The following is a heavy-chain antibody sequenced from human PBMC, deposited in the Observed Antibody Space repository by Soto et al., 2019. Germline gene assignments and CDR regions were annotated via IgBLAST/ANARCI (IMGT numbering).Heavy chain of an antibody. CDR1: GFTFSSYW. V-gene: IGHV3-7*01. CDR2: IKQDGSEK. J-gene: IGHJ6*03. CDR3: ARVRENYDFWSGYSVYYYYYYMDV. D-gene: IGHD3-3*01. Sequence: PGGSLRLSCAASGFTFSSYWMSWVRQAPGKGLEWVANIKQDGSEKYYVDSVKGRFTISRDNAKNSLYLQMNSLRAEDTAVYYCARVRENYDFWSGYSVYYYYYYMDVWGKGTTVTVSS.